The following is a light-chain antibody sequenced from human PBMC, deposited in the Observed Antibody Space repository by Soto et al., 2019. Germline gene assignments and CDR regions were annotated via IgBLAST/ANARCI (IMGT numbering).Light chain of an antibody. CDR3: QQSYSTPRIT. CDR2: AAS. J-gene: IGKJ5*01. CDR1: QGISSY. V-gene: IGKV1-39*01. Sequence: DIQMTQSPSSVSASVGDRVTITCRASQGISSYLNWYQQKPGKAPKLLIYAASSLQSGVPSRFSGSGSGTDFTLTISSLQPEDFATYYCQQSYSTPRITFGQGTRLEIK.